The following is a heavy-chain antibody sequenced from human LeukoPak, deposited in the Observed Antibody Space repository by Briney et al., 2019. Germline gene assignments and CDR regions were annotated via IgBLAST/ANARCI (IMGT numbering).Heavy chain of an antibody. D-gene: IGHD1-26*01. V-gene: IGHV3-23*01. CDR3: AKDLAGSGSYSFDY. J-gene: IGHJ4*02. CDR2: ISGSGGST. Sequence: PGGSLRLSCAASGFTFSNYAMNWVRQAPGRGLEGVSAISGSGGSTDYADSVKGRFTISRDNSKNTLYLQMNSLRAEDTAVYYCAKDLAGSGSYSFDYWGQGTLVTVSS. CDR1: GFTFSNYA.